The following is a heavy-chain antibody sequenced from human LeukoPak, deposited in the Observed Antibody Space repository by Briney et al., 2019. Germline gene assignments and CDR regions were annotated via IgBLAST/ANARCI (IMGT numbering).Heavy chain of an antibody. V-gene: IGHV3-23*01. Sequence: GGTLRLSCAVSGSTFRNYGMNWVRQAPGKGLEWVSGSASTGRTYYADSVTGRFTIYRDNSKNTVYLQMNSLRAEDRAMYYCARGRDSSGWYDYWGQGTLVTVSS. J-gene: IGHJ4*02. CDR3: ARGRDSSGWYDY. D-gene: IGHD6-19*01. CDR2: SASTGRT. CDR1: GSTFRNYG.